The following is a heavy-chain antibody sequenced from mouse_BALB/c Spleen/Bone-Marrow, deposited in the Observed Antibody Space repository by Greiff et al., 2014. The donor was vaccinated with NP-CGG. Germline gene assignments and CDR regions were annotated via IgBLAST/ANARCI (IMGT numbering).Heavy chain of an antibody. CDR1: GFNIKDTY. D-gene: IGHD1-1*01. V-gene: IGHV14-3*02. J-gene: IGHJ3*01. CDR2: IDPANGNT. CDR3: ASYYYGRSSFTY. Sequence: VQLQQSGAELVKPGASVKLSCTASGFNIKDTYMHWVRQRPEQGLEWIGRIDPANGNTKYDPKFQSKATITADTSSNPAYLQLSSLTSEDTAVYYCASYYYGRSSFTYWGQGTLVTVSA.